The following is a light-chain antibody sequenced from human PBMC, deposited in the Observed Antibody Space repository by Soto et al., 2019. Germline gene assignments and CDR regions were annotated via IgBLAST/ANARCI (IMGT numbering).Light chain of an antibody. CDR1: QTSSSW. V-gene: IGKV1-5*03. CDR2: KAS. Sequence: DIQMTQSPSTLSGSGGDRVTITYRASQTSSSWLAWYQQKPGKAPKLRIYKASTLKSGVPSRFSGSGSGTEFTLTTSSLQPDDFATYYCQHYNSYSEAFGQGTKVDIK. J-gene: IGKJ1*01. CDR3: QHYNSYSEA.